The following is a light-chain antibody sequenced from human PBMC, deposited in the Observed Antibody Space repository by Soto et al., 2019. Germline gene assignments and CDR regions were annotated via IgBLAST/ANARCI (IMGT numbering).Light chain of an antibody. CDR3: QQSYNIPRT. J-gene: IGKJ5*01. V-gene: IGKV1-39*01. CDR2: AAS. Sequence: DILMTQSPSSLSSSVGYIFPVTWRASQSIRNYLTWYQQKPGKAPNLRIYAASTLQSGVPSRFSGGGSGTDFTLTISSLQPEDFATYYCQQSYNIPRTFGQGTRLEIK. CDR1: QSIRNY.